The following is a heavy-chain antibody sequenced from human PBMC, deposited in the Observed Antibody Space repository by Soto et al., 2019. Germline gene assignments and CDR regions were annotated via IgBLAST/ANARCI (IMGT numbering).Heavy chain of an antibody. V-gene: IGHV1-18*01. CDR2: ISAYNGNT. J-gene: IGHJ4*02. D-gene: IGHD2-21*02. CDR3: ARDLRGLGVVVTPDSDY. Sequence: QVQLVQSGAEVKKPGASVKVSCKASGYTFTSYGISWVRQAPGQGLEWMGWISAYNGNTNYAQKLQGRVTMTTDTSTSTAYMELRSLRSDDTAVYYCARDLRGLGVVVTPDSDYWGQGTLVTVSS. CDR1: GYTFTSYG.